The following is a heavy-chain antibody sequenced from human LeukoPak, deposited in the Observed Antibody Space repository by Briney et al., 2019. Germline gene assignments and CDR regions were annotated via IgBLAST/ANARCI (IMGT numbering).Heavy chain of an antibody. J-gene: IGHJ5*02. Sequence: GGSLRLSCAASGFTFSSYAMHWVRQAPGKGLEWVAVISYDGSNKYYADSVKGRFTISRDNSKNTLYLQMNSLRAEDTAVYYCARDPGIAAAGGLGWFDPWGQGTLVTVSS. V-gene: IGHV3-30-3*01. CDR2: ISYDGSNK. CDR3: ARDPGIAAAGGLGWFDP. CDR1: GFTFSSYA. D-gene: IGHD6-13*01.